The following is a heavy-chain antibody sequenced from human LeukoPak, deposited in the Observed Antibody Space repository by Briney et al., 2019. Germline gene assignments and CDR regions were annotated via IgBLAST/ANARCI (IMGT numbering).Heavy chain of an antibody. Sequence: ASVKVSCKASGYTFTSYDINWVRQATGQGLEWMGWMNPNSGNTGYAQKFQGRVTITRNTSISTAYMELSSLRSEDTAVYYCARLPSTSYAFDIWGQGTMVTVSS. V-gene: IGHV1-8*03. J-gene: IGHJ3*02. CDR2: MNPNSGNT. CDR3: ARLPSTSYAFDI. D-gene: IGHD2-2*01. CDR1: GYTFTSYD.